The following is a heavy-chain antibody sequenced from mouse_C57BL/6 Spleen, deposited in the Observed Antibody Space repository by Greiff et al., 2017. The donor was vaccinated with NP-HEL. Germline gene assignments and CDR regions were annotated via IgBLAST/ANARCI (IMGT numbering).Heavy chain of an antibody. CDR1: GYTFTSYD. J-gene: IGHJ2*01. CDR2: IYPRSGNT. Sequence: QVQLQQSGPELVKPGASVKLSCKASGYTFTSYDINWVKQRPGQGLEWIGEIYPRSGNTYYNAKFKGKATLTADKSSSTAYMELRSLTSEDSAVYFCARISYYFDYWGQGTTLTVSS. CDR3: ARISYYFDY. V-gene: IGHV1-81*01.